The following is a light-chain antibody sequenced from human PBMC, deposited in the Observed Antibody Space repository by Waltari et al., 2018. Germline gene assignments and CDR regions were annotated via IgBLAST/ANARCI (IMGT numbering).Light chain of an antibody. CDR2: GQD. J-gene: IGLJ2*01. V-gene: IGLV3-19*01. CDR3: LSRDISSTRF. Sequence: SSELTQDPTVSVALGQPVRLTCQGDSLRRYSASWYQQRPGQAPVLVFYGQDNRPSGIPDRFSGSTSGDTATLTITGTQAEDEADYYCLSRDISSTRFFGGGTRLTV. CDR1: SLRRYS.